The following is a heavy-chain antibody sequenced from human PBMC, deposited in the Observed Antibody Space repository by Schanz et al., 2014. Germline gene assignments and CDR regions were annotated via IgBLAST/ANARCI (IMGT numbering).Heavy chain of an antibody. CDR3: ARSNYYDNSDYYNSFDY. CDR1: GLNFDYYG. V-gene: IGHV3-74*02. CDR2: INRDGSST. J-gene: IGHJ4*02. D-gene: IGHD3-22*01. Sequence: EVQLVESGGGLVQPRGSLRLSCATSGLNFDYYGMNWVRQAPGKGLVWVSRINRDGSSTTYADSVKGRFTTSRDNGKKSMYLQMNSLRAEDTAVYYCARSNYYDNSDYYNSFDYWGQGTLVTVSS.